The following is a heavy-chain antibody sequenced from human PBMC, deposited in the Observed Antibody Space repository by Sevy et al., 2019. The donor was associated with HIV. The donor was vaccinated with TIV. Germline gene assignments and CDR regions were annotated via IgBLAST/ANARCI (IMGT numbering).Heavy chain of an antibody. J-gene: IGHJ6*02. CDR1: GFTFSSYG. V-gene: IGHV3-33*01. D-gene: IGHD3-16*02. CDR3: ASDYDYVWESYRLYYYCMDV. CDR2: IWYDGSNK. Sequence: GGSLRLSCAASGFTFSSYGMHWVRQAPGKGLEWVAVIWYDGSNKYYADSGKGRFTITRDNSKNTLYLQMNSLRAEDTAVYYCASDYDYVWESYRLYYYCMDVWGQGTTVTVSS.